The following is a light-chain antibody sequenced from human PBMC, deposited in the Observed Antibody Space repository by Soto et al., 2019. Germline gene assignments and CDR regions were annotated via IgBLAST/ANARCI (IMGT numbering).Light chain of an antibody. V-gene: IGKV3-20*01. J-gene: IGKJ4*01. CDR2: AAS. Sequence: IVLTQSPHTLSLSPGERASLSCRTSQTISSSYFAWYQQKPGQSPRLLVYAASIRDPGIPDRFSGSGSGADFTLTISRLEPADFAVYYCQHDDGSLTVGGWTRVEIK. CDR3: QHDDGSLT. CDR1: QTISSSY.